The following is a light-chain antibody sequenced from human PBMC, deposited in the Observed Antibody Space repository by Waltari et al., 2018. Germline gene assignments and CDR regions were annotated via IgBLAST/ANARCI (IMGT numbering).Light chain of an antibody. J-gene: IGKJ4*01. CDR2: AAS. V-gene: IGKV1-39*01. CDR1: KNIDNF. Sequence: DIQLTQSPSSLSASLGDIVIITCRASKNIDNFLNWYQQKPGRSPVLLIYAASTLQSGVPSRFSGSVSGTDFTLTIRNLQPEDFATYYCQQSYGVPISFGGGTKVEI. CDR3: QQSYGVPIS.